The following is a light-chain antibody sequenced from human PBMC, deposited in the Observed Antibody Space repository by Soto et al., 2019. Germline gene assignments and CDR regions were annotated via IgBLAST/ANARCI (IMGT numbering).Light chain of an antibody. CDR2: EVS. Sequence: QSVLAQPPSASGSPGQSVTISCTGTSSDVGGYNFVSWYQQHPGKAPKLMIYEVSNRSSGVSSRFSGSKSGNTASLTISGLRAEDEADYYCSSSTITSYVFGTGTKVTVL. CDR3: SSSTITSYV. J-gene: IGLJ1*01. CDR1: SSDVGGYNF. V-gene: IGLV2-14*01.